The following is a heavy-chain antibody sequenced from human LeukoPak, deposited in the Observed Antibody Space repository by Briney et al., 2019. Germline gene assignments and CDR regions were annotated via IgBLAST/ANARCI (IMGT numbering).Heavy chain of an antibody. Sequence: PSETLSLTCAVYGGSFSGYYWSWIRQPPGKGLEWIGEINHSGSTNYNPSLKSRVTISVDTSKNQFSLKLSSVTAADTAFYYCASQGHHGKIVGTTLSYFYMDIWGKGTTVTVSS. V-gene: IGHV4-34*01. CDR2: INHSGST. CDR3: ASQGHHGKIVGTTLSYFYMDI. CDR1: GGSFSGYY. J-gene: IGHJ6*03. D-gene: IGHD1-26*01.